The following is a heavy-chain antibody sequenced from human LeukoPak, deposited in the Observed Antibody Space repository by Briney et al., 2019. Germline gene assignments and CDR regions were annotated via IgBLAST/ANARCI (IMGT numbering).Heavy chain of an antibody. CDR1: GFTFSSYG. J-gene: IGHJ5*02. V-gene: IGHV3-30*03. CDR2: VSSDGSID. CDR3: TREGMGTTFSAWFEP. D-gene: IGHD1-7*01. Sequence: GSLRLSCAASGFTFSSYGMNWVRQAPGKGLEWVAVVSSDGSIDYYADSLRGRFTVSRDNSKNTMFLQFNTLRQEDTAVYYCTREGMGTTFSAWFEPWGQGTLVTVSS.